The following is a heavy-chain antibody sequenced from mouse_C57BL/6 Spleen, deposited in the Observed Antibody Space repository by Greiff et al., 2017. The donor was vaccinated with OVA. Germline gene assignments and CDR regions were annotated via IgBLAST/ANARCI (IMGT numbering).Heavy chain of an antibody. CDR1: GYAFSSYW. D-gene: IGHD3-2*02. J-gene: IGHJ4*01. CDR3: ARVEDSSGSYAMDY. V-gene: IGHV1-80*01. CDR2: IYPGDGDT. Sequence: QVQLQQSGAELVKPGASVKISCKASGYAFSSYWMNWVKQRPGKGLEWIGQIYPGDGDTNYNGKFKGKATLTADKSSSTAYMQLSSLTSEDSAVYFCARVEDSSGSYAMDYWGQGTSVTVSS.